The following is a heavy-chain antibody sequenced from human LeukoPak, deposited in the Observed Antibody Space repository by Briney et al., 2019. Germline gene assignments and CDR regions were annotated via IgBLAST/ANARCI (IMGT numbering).Heavy chain of an antibody. Sequence: SETLSLTCTVSGGSISSYYWSWIRQPPGEGLEWIGYIYYSGSTNYNPSLKSRVTISVDTSKNQFSLKLSSVTAADTAVYYCARGSGYSSGWYYYYGMDVWGQGTTVTVSS. J-gene: IGHJ6*02. CDR2: IYYSGST. CDR1: GGSISSYY. CDR3: ARGSGYSSGWYYYYGMDV. D-gene: IGHD6-19*01. V-gene: IGHV4-59*01.